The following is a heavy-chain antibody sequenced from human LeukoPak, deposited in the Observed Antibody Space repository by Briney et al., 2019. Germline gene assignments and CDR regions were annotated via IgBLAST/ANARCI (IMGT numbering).Heavy chain of an antibody. V-gene: IGHV4-59*11. CDR1: GGSLSNHY. J-gene: IGHJ4*02. CDR3: ARGRIGGPKAPFDY. Sequence: SETLSLTCTVSGGSLSNHYWSWIRQPPGKGLEWIGHIYDSGSTTYNPSLKSRVAMSVDTSKNQFSLNLSSVTAADTAVYYCARGRIGGPKAPFDYWGQGTLVTVSS. D-gene: IGHD3-16*01. CDR2: IYDSGST.